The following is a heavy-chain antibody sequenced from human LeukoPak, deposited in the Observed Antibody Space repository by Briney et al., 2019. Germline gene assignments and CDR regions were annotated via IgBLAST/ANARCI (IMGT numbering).Heavy chain of an antibody. Sequence: PSETLSLTCTVSGGSISNYYWSWIRQPPGKGLEWIGYIYYSGSTNYNPSLKSRVTISIDTSKNQFSLKLRSVTPADPAVYYCARDSDLGGPSPAGYWGQGTLVTVSS. V-gene: IGHV4-59*01. J-gene: IGHJ4*02. D-gene: IGHD3-16*01. CDR1: GGSISNYY. CDR2: IYYSGST. CDR3: ARDSDLGGPSPAGY.